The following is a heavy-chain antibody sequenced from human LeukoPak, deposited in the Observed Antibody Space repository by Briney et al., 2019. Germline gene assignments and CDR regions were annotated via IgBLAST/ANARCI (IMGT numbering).Heavy chain of an antibody. Sequence: AGGSLRLSCAASGFTFTSNHMNWVRQAPGKGLEWVSIIYTGGTTHYADSLKGRVTIFRDDSRNTLLLQMNSLRAEDTAVYYCARDSTSHYFDYWGQRTLLTVSS. J-gene: IGHJ4*02. CDR3: ARDSTSHYFDY. CDR2: IYTGGTT. D-gene: IGHD6-6*01. CDR1: GFTFTSNH. V-gene: IGHV3-66*01.